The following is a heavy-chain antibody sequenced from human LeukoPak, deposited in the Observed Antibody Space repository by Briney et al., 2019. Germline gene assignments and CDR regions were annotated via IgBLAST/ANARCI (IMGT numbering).Heavy chain of an antibody. CDR2: IIPIFGTA. J-gene: IGHJ4*02. CDR1: GGTFSSYA. Sequence: SVKVSCKASGGTFSSYAISWVRQAPGQGPGWMGGIIPIFGTANYAQKFQGRVTITADESTSTAYMELSSLRSEDTAVYYCATHHYYDSSGYPDYWGQGTLVTVSS. CDR3: ATHHYYDSSGYPDY. V-gene: IGHV1-69*01. D-gene: IGHD3-22*01.